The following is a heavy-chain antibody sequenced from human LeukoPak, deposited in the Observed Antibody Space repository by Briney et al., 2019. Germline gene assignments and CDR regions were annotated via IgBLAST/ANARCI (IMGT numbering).Heavy chain of an antibody. Sequence: GGSLRLSCAASGFTFSDYYMSWIRQAPGKGLEWVSYISSSGSFIYYADSVKGRFTISRDNSKNTLYLQMNSLRAEDTAIYYCAKNADRGAYCSGGSCYPYYYYYTDVWGEGTTVTISS. CDR1: GFTFSDYY. V-gene: IGHV3-11*01. CDR2: ISSSGSFI. D-gene: IGHD2-15*01. CDR3: AKNADRGAYCSGGSCYPYYYYYTDV. J-gene: IGHJ6*03.